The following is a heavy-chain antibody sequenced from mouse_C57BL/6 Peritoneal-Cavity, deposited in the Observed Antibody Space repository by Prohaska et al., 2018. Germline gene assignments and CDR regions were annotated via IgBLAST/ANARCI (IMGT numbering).Heavy chain of an antibody. D-gene: IGHD2-1*01. CDR2: STHSGET. CDR1: GFPITSGYY. Sequence: QMQLQESGPGLVKPSQSLFLTCSITGFPITSGYYWICIRQSPGKPLEWLVDSTHSGETIYNPSLQSPSSITREKSKNQIFLQVNSGTTEDTAMYYCAGEHIGYGNFDDWGQGTTLTVSS. J-gene: IGHJ2*01. V-gene: IGHV12-3*01. CDR3: AGEHIGYGNFDD.